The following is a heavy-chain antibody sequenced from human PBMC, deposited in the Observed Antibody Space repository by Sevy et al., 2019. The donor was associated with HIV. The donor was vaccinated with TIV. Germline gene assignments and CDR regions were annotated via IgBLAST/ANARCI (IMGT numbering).Heavy chain of an antibody. Sequence: GGSLRLSCEASGFTFSSHWMQWVRQVAGKGLEWLSRINSDGIVRVYADSVKGRSIISRDNAKNTVYLQMNNLRAEDTAVYYCVRAGTSVYEYYMDVWGKGATVTVSS. CDR2: INSDGIVR. D-gene: IGHD3-22*01. J-gene: IGHJ6*03. V-gene: IGHV3-74*01. CDR3: VRAGTSVYEYYMDV. CDR1: GFTFSSHW.